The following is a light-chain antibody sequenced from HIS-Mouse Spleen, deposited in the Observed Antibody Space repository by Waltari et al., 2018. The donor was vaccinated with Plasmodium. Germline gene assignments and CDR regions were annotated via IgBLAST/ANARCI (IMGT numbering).Light chain of an antibody. J-gene: IGKJ5*01. V-gene: IGKV3-11*01. CDR3: QQCSNWPPT. Sequence: EFVLTTSPATLSLSPGERDTLSCRSSQSVSSYLAWYQQKPGQAPRLLIYDASNRATGIPARFSGSGSGTDFTLTISSLEPEDFALYYCQQCSNWPPTFGQGTRLEIK. CDR1: QSVSSY. CDR2: DAS.